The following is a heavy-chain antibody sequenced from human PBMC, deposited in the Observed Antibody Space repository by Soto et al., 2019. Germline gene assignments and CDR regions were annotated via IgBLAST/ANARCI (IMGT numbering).Heavy chain of an antibody. CDR2: INHSGST. CDR1: GGSFSGYY. Sequence: PSETLSLTCAVYGGSFSGYYWSWIRQPPGKGLEWIGEINHSGSTNYNPSLKSRVTISVDTSKNQFSLKLGSVTAADTAVYYCARGHYYDSSGYYYFGFYYYYYGMDVWGQGTTVTVSS. D-gene: IGHD3-22*01. V-gene: IGHV4-34*01. J-gene: IGHJ6*02. CDR3: ARGHYYDSSGYYYFGFYYYYYGMDV.